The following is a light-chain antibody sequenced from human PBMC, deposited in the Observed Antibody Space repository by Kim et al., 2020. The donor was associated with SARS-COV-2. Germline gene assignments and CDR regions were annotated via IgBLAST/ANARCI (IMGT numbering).Light chain of an antibody. CDR1: QSIDTW. CDR3: QQYNTYSGT. Sequence: DIQMTQSPSTLSASVGDRVTITCRASQSIDTWLAWFQQKPGKAPKLLIYQSSTLESGVPSRFSGSGSGTDFTLTISSLQPDDFATYYCQQYNTYSGTFGQGTKVEVK. V-gene: IGKV1-5*03. J-gene: IGKJ1*01. CDR2: QSS.